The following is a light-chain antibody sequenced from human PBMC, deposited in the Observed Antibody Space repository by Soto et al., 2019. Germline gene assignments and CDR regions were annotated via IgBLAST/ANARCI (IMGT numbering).Light chain of an antibody. CDR2: QGS. J-gene: IGLJ7*01. V-gene: IGLV2-23*01. Sequence: QSALTQPASVSGSPGQSSTIPCTGTSSDVGNYNLVSWYQPHPGKAPKLIIYQGSKRPSGVSNRFSGSKSGNTASLTISGLQAEDEAYYYCCSFAGTSTFAVFGGGTQLTVL. CDR1: SSDVGNYNL. CDR3: CSFAGTSTFAV.